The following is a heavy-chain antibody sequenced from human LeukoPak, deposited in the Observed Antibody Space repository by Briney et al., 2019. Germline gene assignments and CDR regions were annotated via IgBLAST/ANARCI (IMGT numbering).Heavy chain of an antibody. CDR3: ARVTYYYDSSGYSSGFDP. J-gene: IGHJ5*02. CDR2: MYYSGST. CDR1: GGSIRSYY. Sequence: SDPLSLTCTVSGGSIRSYYWSWIRQPPGKGLEGIGYMYYSGSTNYNPSLKSRVTISVDTSKNQFSLKLSSVTAADTAVYYCARVTYYYDSSGYSSGFDPWGQGTLVTVSS. D-gene: IGHD3-22*01. V-gene: IGHV4-59*01.